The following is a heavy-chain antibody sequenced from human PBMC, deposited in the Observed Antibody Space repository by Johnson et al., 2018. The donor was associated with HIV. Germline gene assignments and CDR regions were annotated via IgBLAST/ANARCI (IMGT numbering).Heavy chain of an antibody. D-gene: IGHD3-10*01. J-gene: IGHJ3*02. CDR1: GFTFSSYG. Sequence: QVQLVESGGGVVQPGRSLRLSCAASGFTFSSYGMHWVRQAPGKGLEWVAFIRYDGSNKYYVDSVKGRFTISRDNAKNAMYLQMNSLRAEDTAVYYCARDRVWFGELYAFDIWGQGTMVTVSS. CDR2: IRYDGSNK. CDR3: ARDRVWFGELYAFDI. V-gene: IGHV3-30*02.